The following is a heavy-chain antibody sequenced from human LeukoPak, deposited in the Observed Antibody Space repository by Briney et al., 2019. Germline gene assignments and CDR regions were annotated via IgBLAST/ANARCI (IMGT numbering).Heavy chain of an antibody. CDR3: ARRSRGYSSSLGA. Sequence: GESLKISCKGSGYSFISYWIGWVRQMPGKGLEWMGIIYPGDSDTRYSPSFQGQVTISADKSISTAYLQWSSLKASDTAMYYCARRSRGYSSSLGAWGQGTLVTVSS. CDR1: GYSFISYW. CDR2: IYPGDSDT. V-gene: IGHV5-51*01. J-gene: IGHJ5*02. D-gene: IGHD6-13*01.